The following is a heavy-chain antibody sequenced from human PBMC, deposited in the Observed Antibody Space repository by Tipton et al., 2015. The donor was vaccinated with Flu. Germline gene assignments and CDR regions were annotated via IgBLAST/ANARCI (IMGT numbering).Heavy chain of an antibody. V-gene: IGHV1-18*04. CDR1: GYTFTSCG. CDR2: ISAYNGNT. CDR3: ARDSYYYDSSGYQGFDY. J-gene: IGHJ4*02. Sequence: QSGPEVKKPGASVKVSCKASGYTFTSCGISWVRQAPGQGLEWMGWISAYNGNTNYAQKLQGRVTMTTDTSTSTAYMELRSLRSDDTAVYYCARDSYYYDSSGYQGFDYWGQGTLVTVSS. D-gene: IGHD3-22*01.